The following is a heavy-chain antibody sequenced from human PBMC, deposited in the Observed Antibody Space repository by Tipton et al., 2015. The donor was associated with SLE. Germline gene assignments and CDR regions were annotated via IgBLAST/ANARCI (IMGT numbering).Heavy chain of an antibody. V-gene: IGHV4-4*08. CDR3: ARGRIAVAGNHFDY. J-gene: IGHJ4*02. CDR1: GGSISTYY. Sequence: TLSLTCTVSGGSISTYYWNWIRQPPGKGLEWIGRIYTSGSTNYNPSLKSRVTISVDTSKNQFSLKLSSVTAADTAVYYCARGRIAVAGNHFDYWGQGTLVTVSS. D-gene: IGHD6-19*01. CDR2: IYTSGST.